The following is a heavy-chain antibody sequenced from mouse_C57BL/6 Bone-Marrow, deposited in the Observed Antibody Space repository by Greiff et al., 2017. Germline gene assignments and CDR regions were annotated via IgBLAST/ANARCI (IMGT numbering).Heavy chain of an antibody. V-gene: IGHV5-15*01. CDR1: GFTFSDYG. J-gene: IGHJ1*03. CDR2: ISNLAYSI. D-gene: IGHD2-5*01. CDR3: ARPPVYSNYWYFDV. Sequence: EVQLVESGGGLVQPGGSLKLSCAASGFTFSDYGMAWVRQAPRKGPEWVAFISNLAYSIYYADTVTGRFTISRANAKNTLYLEMSSLRSEDTAMYYCARPPVYSNYWYFDVWGTGTTVTVSS.